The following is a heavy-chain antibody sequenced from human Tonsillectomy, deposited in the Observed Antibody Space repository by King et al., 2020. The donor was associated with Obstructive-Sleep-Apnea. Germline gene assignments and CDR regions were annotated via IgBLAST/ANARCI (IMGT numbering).Heavy chain of an antibody. D-gene: IGHD2-2*01. CDR2: IDPSDSYT. J-gene: IGHJ6*02. V-gene: IGHV5-10-1*03. CDR1: GYSFTSYW. Sequence: QLVQSGAEVKKPGESLRISCKGSGYSFTSYWINWVRQMPGKGLEWMGRIDPSDSYTNYSPSFQGHVTISADKSISTAYLQWSSLKASDTAMYYCASGLLVVPALAYYYYGMDVWGQGTTVTVSS. CDR3: ASGLLVVPALAYYYYGMDV.